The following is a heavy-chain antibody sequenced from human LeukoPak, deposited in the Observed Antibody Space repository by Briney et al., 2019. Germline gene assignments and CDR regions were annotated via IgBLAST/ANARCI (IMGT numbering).Heavy chain of an antibody. CDR1: GFTVSSNY. CDR3: ARDTGIAAAGDFDY. V-gene: IGHV3-66*01. J-gene: IGHJ4*02. CDR2: IYTGGIT. Sequence: GGSLRLSCAASGFTVSSNYMTWVRQAAGKGLEWVSVIYTGGITFFADSVKGRFTISRDNSKNTLYLQMNSLRAEDTAVYYCARDTGIAAAGDFDYWGQGTLVTASS. D-gene: IGHD6-13*01.